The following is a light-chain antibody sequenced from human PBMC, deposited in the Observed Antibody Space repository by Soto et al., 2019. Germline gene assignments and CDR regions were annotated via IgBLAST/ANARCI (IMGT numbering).Light chain of an antibody. CDR1: QGISSY. Sequence: DIQLTQSPYFLSASVGDRVTITCRACQGISSYLAWYQQKPEKAPKLLIYGASTLQSGVPSRFSGSGSGTEFTLTISSLQPEDFATYCCQRLNRYPTWTFGQGTKVDIK. J-gene: IGKJ1*01. CDR2: GAS. V-gene: IGKV1-9*01. CDR3: QRLNRYPTWT.